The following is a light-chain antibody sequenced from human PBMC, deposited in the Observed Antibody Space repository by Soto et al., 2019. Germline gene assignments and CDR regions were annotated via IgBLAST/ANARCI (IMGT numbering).Light chain of an antibody. CDR1: SSDVGGYNY. V-gene: IGLV2-11*01. J-gene: IGLJ1*01. CDR2: DVS. Sequence: QSAPTQPRSVSGSPGQSVTISCTGTSSDVGGYNYVSWYQQHPGKAPKLIIYDVSERPSGVPDRFSGSKSGNTASLTISGLQAEDEADYYCCSYAGSYSLYVFGTGTKLTVL. CDR3: CSYAGSYSLYV.